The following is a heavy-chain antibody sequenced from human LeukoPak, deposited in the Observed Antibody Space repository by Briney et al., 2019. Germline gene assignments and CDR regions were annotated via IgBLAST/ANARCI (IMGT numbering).Heavy chain of an antibody. Sequence: GGSLRLSCAASGSTFSSYWMHWVRQAPGKGLVWVSHIKSDGRSTSYADSVKGRFTISRDNAKNTVYLQMDSLRAEDTAVYFCARAKVAGTTLFDYWGQGTLVTVSS. CDR1: GSTFSSYW. CDR2: IKSDGRST. CDR3: ARAKVAGTTLFDY. D-gene: IGHD6-19*01. J-gene: IGHJ4*02. V-gene: IGHV3-74*01.